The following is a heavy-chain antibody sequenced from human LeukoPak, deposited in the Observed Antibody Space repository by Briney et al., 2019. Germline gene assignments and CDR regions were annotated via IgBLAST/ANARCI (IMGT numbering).Heavy chain of an antibody. CDR3: ARGRDILTGYYKHEYFQH. D-gene: IGHD3-9*01. V-gene: IGHV4-34*01. Sequence: SETLSLTCAVYGGSFSGYYWSWIRQPPGKGLEWIGEINHSGSTNYNPSLKGRVTISVDTSKNQFSLKLSSVTAADTAVYYCARGRDILTGYYKHEYFQHWGQGTLVTVSS. CDR1: GGSFSGYY. CDR2: INHSGST. J-gene: IGHJ1*01.